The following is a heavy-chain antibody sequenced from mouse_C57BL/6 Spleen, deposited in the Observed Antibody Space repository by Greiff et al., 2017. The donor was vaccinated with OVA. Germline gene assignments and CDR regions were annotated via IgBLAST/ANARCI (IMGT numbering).Heavy chain of an antibody. D-gene: IGHD1-1*01. Sequence: QVELKESVPCLVAPSQSLSITFTVSGFSLTSYGVHLVRQPPGKDLGLLVVIWRDGSTTYNSALHSRLTLSKDNSKMQVFLKINRLQTDDTSMYYGARHYYGSSYWYFDVWGTGTTVTVSS. CDR3: ARHYYGSSYWYFDV. CDR1: GFSLTSYG. J-gene: IGHJ1*03. CDR2: IWRDGST. V-gene: IGHV2-6-1*01.